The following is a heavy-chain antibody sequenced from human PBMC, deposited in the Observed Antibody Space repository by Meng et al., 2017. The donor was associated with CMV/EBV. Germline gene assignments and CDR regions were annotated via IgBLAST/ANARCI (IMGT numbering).Heavy chain of an antibody. CDR2: IYYSGST. CDR1: GGSISSYY. V-gene: IGHV4-59*01. Sequence: SETLSLTCTVSGGSISSYYWSWIRQPPGKGLEWIGYIYYSGSTNYNPSLKSRVTISVDTSKNQFSLKLSSVTAADTAVYYCARDRWDSSQDGYYYYYGMDVWGQGTTVTVSS. J-gene: IGHJ6*02. D-gene: IGHD6-13*01. CDR3: ARDRWDSSQDGYYYYYGMDV.